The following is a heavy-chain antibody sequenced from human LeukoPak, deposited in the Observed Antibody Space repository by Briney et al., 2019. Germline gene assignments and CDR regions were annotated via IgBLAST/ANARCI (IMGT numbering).Heavy chain of an antibody. V-gene: IGHV1-2*02. D-gene: IGHD3-10*01. CDR1: GFTFTDYY. CDR2: INPNSGGT. CDR3: ARGPPFGESDY. Sequence: GAPVKVSCKASGFTFTDYYLHWVRQAPGQGLEWMGWINPNSGGTNYAQRFQGRVTMTRDTSISAAYMEFSGVTSDDTAVYYCARGPPFGESDYWGQGTLVVVSS. J-gene: IGHJ4*02.